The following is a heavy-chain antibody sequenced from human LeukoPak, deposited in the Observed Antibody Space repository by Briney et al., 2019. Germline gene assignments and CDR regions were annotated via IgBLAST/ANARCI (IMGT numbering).Heavy chain of an antibody. CDR2: IYYSGST. J-gene: IGHJ6*03. Sequence: PSETLSLTCTVSGGSISSHYWSWIRQPPGKGLEWTGYIYYSGSTNYNPSLKSRVTISVDTSKNQFSLKLSSVTAADTAVYYCARVDPSYYYYYMDGWGKGTTVTVSS. CDR3: ARVDPSYYYYYMDG. CDR1: GGSISSHY. V-gene: IGHV4-59*11.